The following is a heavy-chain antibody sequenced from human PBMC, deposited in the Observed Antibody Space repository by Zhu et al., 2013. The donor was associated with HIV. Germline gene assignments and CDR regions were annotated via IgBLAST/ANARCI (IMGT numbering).Heavy chain of an antibody. CDR2: INPTNGNT. V-gene: IGHV1-3*01. D-gene: IGHD3-22*01. CDR3: ATGRRATYHYDSSTYQYYFDY. CDR1: ANTFSSHA. J-gene: IGHJ4*02. Sequence: QVQLVQSGAEVKKPGASVMVSCKSSANTFSSHAMHWVRQAPGQGLEWMGWINPTNGNTKYSQKFQGRVTITRDASASIVYMKVGSLRFEDTAVYYCATGRRATYHYDSSTYQYYFDYWGQGTLVTVSS.